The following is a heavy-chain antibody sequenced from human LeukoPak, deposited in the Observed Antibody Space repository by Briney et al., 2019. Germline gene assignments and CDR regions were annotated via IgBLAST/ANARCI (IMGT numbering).Heavy chain of an antibody. V-gene: IGHV3-9*01. CDR3: ARDRALAAPFMDV. J-gene: IGHJ6*04. D-gene: IGHD6-13*01. Sequence: QTGGSLRLSCAASGFTFDDYAMHWVRQAPGKGLEWVSGISWNSGSIGYADSVKGRFTISRDNAKNSLYLQMNSLRAEDTALYYCARDRALAAPFMDVWGKGTTVTVSS. CDR1: GFTFDDYA. CDR2: ISWNSGSI.